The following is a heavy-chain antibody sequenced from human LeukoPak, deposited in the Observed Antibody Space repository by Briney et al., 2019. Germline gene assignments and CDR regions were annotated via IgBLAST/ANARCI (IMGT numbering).Heavy chain of an antibody. Sequence: AGSLTLSCAASGFTFDYYAMNWVRQPPGRGMEWVATISGGGKSTYYGDSVKGRFTISRDNSEHTLHLQMHSLRVEDTAVYFCAKVKSPDYDILTGYDFWGQGTQVTVSS. CDR1: GFTFDYYA. J-gene: IGHJ4*02. D-gene: IGHD3-9*01. CDR2: ISGGGKST. V-gene: IGHV3-23*01. CDR3: AKVKSPDYDILTGYDF.